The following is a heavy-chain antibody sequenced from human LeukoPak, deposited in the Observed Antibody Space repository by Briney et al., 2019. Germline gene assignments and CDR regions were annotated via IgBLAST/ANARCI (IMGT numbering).Heavy chain of an antibody. CDR1: GFTFGSYS. D-gene: IGHD5-12*01. V-gene: IGHV3-48*02. Sequence: GGSLRLSCAASGFTFGSYSMNWVRQAPGKGLEWVSYISSSSSTIYYADSVKGRFTISRDNAKNSLYLQMNSLRDEDTAVYYCARRVAVATITGSRFGYYYYMDVWGKGTTVTVSS. CDR2: ISSSSSTI. CDR3: ARRVAVATITGSRFGYYYYMDV. J-gene: IGHJ6*03.